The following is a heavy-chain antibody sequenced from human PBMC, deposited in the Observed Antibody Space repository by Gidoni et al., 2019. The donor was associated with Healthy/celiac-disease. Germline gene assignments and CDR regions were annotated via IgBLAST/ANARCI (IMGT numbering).Heavy chain of an antibody. D-gene: IGHD5-12*01. J-gene: IGHJ4*02. Sequence: QVQLQESGPGLVKPSQTLSLTCTVSGASISSGRYYWSWIRQHPGKGLEWIGYIYYSGNTYYNPSLKSRLTISVDTSKNQFSLNLSSVTAADTAVYYCARGSGYDPLDYWGQGTLVTVSS. CDR2: IYYSGNT. CDR3: ARGSGYDPLDY. V-gene: IGHV4-31*03. CDR1: GASISSGRYY.